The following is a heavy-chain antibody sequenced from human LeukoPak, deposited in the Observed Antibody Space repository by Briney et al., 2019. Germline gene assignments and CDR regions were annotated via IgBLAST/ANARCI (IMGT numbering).Heavy chain of an antibody. D-gene: IGHD6-19*01. CDR3: AIDTSAWVL. CDR2: VYHSGST. Sequence: SETLSLTCTVSGDSMSVYYWSWIRQPPGKGLEYIGYVYHSGSTDYDPSLEGRVTISMDTSKSQVSLKLYSVTAADTAVYYCAIDTSAWVLWGQGTLVTVSS. V-gene: IGHV4-59*01. J-gene: IGHJ1*01. CDR1: GDSMSVYY.